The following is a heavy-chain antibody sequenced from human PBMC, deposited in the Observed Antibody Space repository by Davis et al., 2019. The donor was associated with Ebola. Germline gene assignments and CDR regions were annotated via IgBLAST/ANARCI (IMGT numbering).Heavy chain of an antibody. CDR1: GVSISSYY. V-gene: IGHV4-59*08. D-gene: IGHD5-24*01. J-gene: IGHJ3*02. Sequence: MPSETLSLTCTVSGVSISSYYWSWIRQPPGKGLEWIGYIYYSGSTNYNPSLKSRVTISVDTSKNQFSLRLSSVTAADTAVYYCARRTRSAMATIFHDAFDIWGQGTMVTVSS. CDR2: IYYSGST. CDR3: ARRTRSAMATIFHDAFDI.